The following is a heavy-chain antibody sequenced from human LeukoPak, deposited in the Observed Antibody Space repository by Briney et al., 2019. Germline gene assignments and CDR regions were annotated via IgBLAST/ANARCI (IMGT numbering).Heavy chain of an antibody. Sequence: GGSLRLSCAASGFTFNSYAMSWVRQAPGKGLEWVSAISGSGGSTYYADSVKGRFTISRDNSKDTLYLQMNSLRAEDTAVYYCAKDGGVGAVAFDIWGQGTMVTVSS. D-gene: IGHD1-26*01. CDR2: ISGSGGST. CDR1: GFTFNSYA. J-gene: IGHJ3*02. CDR3: AKDGGVGAVAFDI. V-gene: IGHV3-23*01.